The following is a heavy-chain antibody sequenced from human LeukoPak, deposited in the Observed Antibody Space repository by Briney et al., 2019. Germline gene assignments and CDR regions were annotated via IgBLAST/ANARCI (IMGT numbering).Heavy chain of an antibody. J-gene: IGHJ4*02. Sequence: SVKVSCKASGGTFTSYAINWVRQAPGQGLEWMRRIIVILGIPDYAQKFQGRVTITADKSTSTAYLELSSLRSEDTAVYYCASDATYSPLDFWGQGTLVTVSS. CDR1: GGTFTSYA. CDR3: ASDATYSPLDF. V-gene: IGHV1-69*04. D-gene: IGHD5-18*01. CDR2: IIVILGIP.